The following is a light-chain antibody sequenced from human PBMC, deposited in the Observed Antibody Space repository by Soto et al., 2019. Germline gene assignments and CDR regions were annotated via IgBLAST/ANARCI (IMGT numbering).Light chain of an antibody. V-gene: IGKV3-15*01. J-gene: IGKJ1*01. CDR1: QSVSSN. Sequence: ERVMTQSPATLSVSPGERATLSCRASQSVSSNLAWYQQKPGQAPRLFIYGASTRATAIPPRFSGSGSGSEFTLTISSLQSEDFAVYYCQQHSNWPRTFGQGTKVDIK. CDR2: GAS. CDR3: QQHSNWPRT.